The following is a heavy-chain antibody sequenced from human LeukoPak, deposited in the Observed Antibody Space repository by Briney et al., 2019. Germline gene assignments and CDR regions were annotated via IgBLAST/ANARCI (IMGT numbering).Heavy chain of an antibody. CDR3: ARVGREVHAWGSYSFDQ. J-gene: IGHJ4*02. CDR2: IYYTGST. V-gene: IGHV4-59*01. CDR1: GDSISSYS. D-gene: IGHD3-16*01. Sequence: SETLSLTCTVSGDSISSYSWTWIRQPPGKGLEWIGFIYYTGSTSYNASFESRVTISIDTSNNRFSMKLTSVTAADPARYYCARVGREVHAWGSYSFDQWGQGALVTVSS.